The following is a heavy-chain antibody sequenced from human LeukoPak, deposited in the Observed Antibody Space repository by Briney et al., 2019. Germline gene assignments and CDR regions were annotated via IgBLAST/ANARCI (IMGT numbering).Heavy chain of an antibody. CDR2: ISSSSSYI. CDR3: ARGRRTMIVVPRSHFDL. D-gene: IGHD3-22*01. Sequence: GGSLRLSCAASGFTFSSYSMNWVRQAPGKGLEWVSSISSSSSYIYYADSVKGRFTISRDNAKNSLYLQMNSLRAEDTAVYYCARGRRTMIVVPRSHFDLWGRGTLVTVSS. CDR1: GFTFSSYS. J-gene: IGHJ2*01. V-gene: IGHV3-21*01.